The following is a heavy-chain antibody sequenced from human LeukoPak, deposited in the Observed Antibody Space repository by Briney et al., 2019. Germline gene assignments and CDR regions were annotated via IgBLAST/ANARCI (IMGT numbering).Heavy chain of an antibody. D-gene: IGHD5-18*01. V-gene: IGHV3-7*01. J-gene: IGHJ4*02. CDR3: ARGVASAVGPADY. CDR2: IDEDGGEK. CDR1: GFTFSTYW. Sequence: GESLRLSCAVSGFTFSTYWMSWVRQAPGKGLEWVANIDEDGGEKNYVDSVKGRFTISRDNAKNSLYLQMSSLRVEDTAVYYCARGVASAVGPADYWGQGTLVTVSS.